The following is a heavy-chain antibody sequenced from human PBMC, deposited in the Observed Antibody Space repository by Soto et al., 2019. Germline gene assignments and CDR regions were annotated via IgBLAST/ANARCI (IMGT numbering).Heavy chain of an antibody. CDR1: GYSFTSYW. CDR3: ARLGGRFLEWLSPFDY. J-gene: IGHJ4*02. Sequence: GESLKISCKGSGYSFTSYWIGWVRQMPGKGLEWMGIVYPGDSDTRYSPSFQGQVTISADKSISTAYLQWSSLKASDTAMYYCARLGGRFLEWLSPFDYWGQGTLVTV. D-gene: IGHD3-3*01. CDR2: VYPGDSDT. V-gene: IGHV5-51*01.